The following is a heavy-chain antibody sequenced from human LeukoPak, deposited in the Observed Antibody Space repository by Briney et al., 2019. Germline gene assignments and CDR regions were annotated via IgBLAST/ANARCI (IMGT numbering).Heavy chain of an antibody. CDR1: GFTFSSFG. J-gene: IGHJ5*02. D-gene: IGHD2-21*01. CDR2: ISDNGGSI. Sequence: GGSLRLSCVVSGFTFSSFGMTWVRQAPGKGLEWVSAISDNGGSIFYADSVKGRFTISRDNSKNSLYLQMNSLRADDTAVYYCVKIAPDLPWGQGTLVTVS. CDR3: VKIAPDLP. V-gene: IGHV3-23*01.